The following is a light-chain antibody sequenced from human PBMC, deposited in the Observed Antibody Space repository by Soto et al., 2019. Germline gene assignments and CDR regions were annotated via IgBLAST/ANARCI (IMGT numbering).Light chain of an antibody. CDR3: QQYCSSP. CDR1: QSVSSN. Sequence: DIEMTQSHATLSASPGERVPISCRASQSVSSNLAWYQQKPGQAPRLLIYGASSRATGITARFSGSGSGTDFTLTISRLEPEDFAVYYCQQYCSSPFGQGTKVDIK. V-gene: IGKV3-20*01. J-gene: IGKJ1*01. CDR2: GAS.